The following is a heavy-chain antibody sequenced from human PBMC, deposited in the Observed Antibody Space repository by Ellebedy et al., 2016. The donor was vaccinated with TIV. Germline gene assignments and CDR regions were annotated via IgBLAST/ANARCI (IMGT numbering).Heavy chain of an antibody. J-gene: IGHJ4*02. CDR2: ISASSTTI. CDR3: SRGWSTPDY. Sequence: PGGSLRLSCAASGFTFGSFSMNWVRRAPGKGLEWISYISASSTTIYYADSVKGRFTISKDNTKDSLFLQMNSLRSEDTAVYFCSRGWSTPDYWGQGTLVIVSS. CDR1: GFTFGSFS. V-gene: IGHV3-48*01. D-gene: IGHD2-15*01.